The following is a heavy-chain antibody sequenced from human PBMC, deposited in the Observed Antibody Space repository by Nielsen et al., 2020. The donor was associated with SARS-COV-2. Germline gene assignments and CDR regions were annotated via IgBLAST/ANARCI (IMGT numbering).Heavy chain of an antibody. V-gene: IGHV7-4-1*02. J-gene: IGHJ6*02. CDR1: GYSFNRYP. D-gene: IGHD3-10*01. CDR2: IDTNIGKP. CDR3: ARENSGPGGTASYGMDL. Sequence: VKVSCKASGYSFNRYPMDWVRQAPGQGLEWMGWIDTNIGKPTPAQGFTGRFVFSSDTSVSTASLQISTLRAEDTAVYYCARENSGPGGTASYGMDLWGQGTTVTVSS.